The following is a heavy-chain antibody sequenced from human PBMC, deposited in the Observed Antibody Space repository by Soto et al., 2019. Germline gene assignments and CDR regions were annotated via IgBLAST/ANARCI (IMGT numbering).Heavy chain of an antibody. V-gene: IGHV4-34*01. CDR1: GGSFGCYY. D-gene: IGHD2-21*02. Sequence: SETLSLTCAVNGGSFGCYYWSWIRQPPGKGLEWIGEINHSGTTNYNPSLKSRVTISVDTSKNQFSLKLSSVTAADTAVYYCARPNSNCGGDCYYFEYWGQRTLVTVSS. J-gene: IGHJ4*02. CDR2: INHSGTT. CDR3: ARPNSNCGGDCYYFEY.